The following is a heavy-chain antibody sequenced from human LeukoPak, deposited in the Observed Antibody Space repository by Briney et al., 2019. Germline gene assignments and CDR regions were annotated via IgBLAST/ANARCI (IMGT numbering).Heavy chain of an antibody. V-gene: IGHV3-30*02. CDR1: GFTFSSYA. J-gene: IGHJ4*02. Sequence: GGSLRLSCAASGFTFSSYAMSWVRQAPGKGLEWVAFIRSDGSTKYFADSVKGRFTISRDNSKNSLYLQMNSLRAEDTAVYYCAKDQLLGGSYTFDYWGQGTLVTVSS. CDR3: AKDQLLGGSYTFDY. CDR2: IRSDGSTK. D-gene: IGHD1-26*01.